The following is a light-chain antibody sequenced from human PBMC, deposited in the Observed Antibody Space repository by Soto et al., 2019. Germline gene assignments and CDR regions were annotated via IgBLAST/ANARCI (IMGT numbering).Light chain of an antibody. CDR2: EVT. V-gene: IGLV2-14*01. Sequence: QSALTQPASVSGSPGQSIAISCTGSSSDVGIYNYVSWYQQHPGKVPKLNIYEVTNRPSGVSNRFSGSKSGNTASLTISGLQAEDEADYYCSSYTTSSTRVFGTGTKVTVL. J-gene: IGLJ1*01. CDR3: SSYTTSSTRV. CDR1: SSDVGIYNY.